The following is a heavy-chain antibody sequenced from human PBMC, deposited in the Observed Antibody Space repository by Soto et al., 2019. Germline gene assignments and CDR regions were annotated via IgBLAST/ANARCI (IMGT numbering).Heavy chain of an antibody. CDR3: ARAGYDFWSGYSGGRDYYGMDV. V-gene: IGHV1-2*04. Sequence: ASVKVSCKASGYTFTGYYMHWVRQAHGQGLEWMGWINPNSGGTNYAQKFQGWVTMTRDTSISTAYMELSRLRSDDTAVYYCARAGYDFWSGYSGGRDYYGMDVWGQGTTVTVSS. J-gene: IGHJ6*02. CDR2: INPNSGGT. D-gene: IGHD3-3*01. CDR1: GYTFTGYY.